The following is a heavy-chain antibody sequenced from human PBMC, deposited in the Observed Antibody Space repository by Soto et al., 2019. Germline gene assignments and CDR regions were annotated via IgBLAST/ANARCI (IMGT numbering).Heavy chain of an antibody. D-gene: IGHD3-9*01. CDR3: ARGGRSPRGTRKTGYYYYGMDV. CDR2: IYYSGST. CDR1: GGSISSYY. V-gene: IGHV4-59*01. J-gene: IGHJ6*02. Sequence: PSETLSLTCTVSGGSISSYYWSWIRQPPGKGLEWIGYIYYSGSTNYNPSLKSRVTISVDTSKNQFSLKLSSVTAADTAVYYCARGGRSPRGTRKTGYYYYGMDVWGQGTTVTVSS.